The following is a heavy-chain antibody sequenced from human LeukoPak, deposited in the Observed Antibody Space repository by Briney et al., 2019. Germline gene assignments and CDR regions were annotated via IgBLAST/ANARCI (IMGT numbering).Heavy chain of an antibody. CDR2: IYYGGRA. D-gene: IGHD1-1*01. CDR1: GGSIISADHY. Sequence: SETLSLTCTVSGGSIISADHYWAWIRQPPGKGLEYIALIYYGGRAYYNSSLQSRVTISVDTSKNHFSLNLTSVTAADTAVYYCARYTAYTTRAFHVWGQGTMVTVSS. V-gene: IGHV4-39*07. J-gene: IGHJ3*01. CDR3: ARYTAYTTRAFHV.